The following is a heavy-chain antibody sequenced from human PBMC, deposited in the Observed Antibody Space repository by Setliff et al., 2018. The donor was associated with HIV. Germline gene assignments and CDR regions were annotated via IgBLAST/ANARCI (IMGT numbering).Heavy chain of an antibody. J-gene: IGHJ1*01. CDR1: GFTFSSYA. V-gene: IGHV3-23*01. Sequence: GGSLRLSCAASGFTFSSYAMSWARQAPGKGLEWVSTISGSGGSTYYADSVKGRFTISRDNSKNTLTMVMNSLRAEDTAMYYCVRDYVRPGTVGTTSPLDNWGQGTLVTVSS. CDR3: VRDYVRPGTVGTTSPLDN. D-gene: IGHD1-26*01. CDR2: ISGSGGST.